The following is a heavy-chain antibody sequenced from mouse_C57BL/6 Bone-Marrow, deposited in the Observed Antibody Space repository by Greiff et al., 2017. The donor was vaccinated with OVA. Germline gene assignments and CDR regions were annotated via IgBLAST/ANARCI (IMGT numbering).Heavy chain of an antibody. CDR1: GFTFSDFY. Sequence: EVKVVESGGGLVQSGRSLRLSCATSGFTFSDFYMEWVRQAPGKGLEWIAASRNKANDYTTEYSASVKGRFIVSRDTSQSILYLQMNALRAEDTAIYYCARDDYYGNSDYAMDYWGQGTSVTVSS. D-gene: IGHD2-1*01. CDR2: SRNKANDYTT. J-gene: IGHJ4*01. V-gene: IGHV7-1*01. CDR3: ARDDYYGNSDYAMDY.